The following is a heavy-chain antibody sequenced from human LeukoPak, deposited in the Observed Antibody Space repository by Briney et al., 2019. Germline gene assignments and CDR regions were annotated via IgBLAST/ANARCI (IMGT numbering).Heavy chain of an antibody. V-gene: IGHV3-23*01. J-gene: IGHJ3*02. D-gene: IGHD2-15*01. CDR1: GLTFSNYA. Sequence: GGSLRLSCAASGLTFSNYAMSWVRQAPGKGLEWVSAIRNNGENTYYVASVKGRFTISRDNSKDTLYLQMNSLRAEDTALYYCARDRRFDADIFDIWGQGTMVTVSS. CDR3: ARDRRFDADIFDI. CDR2: IRNNGENT.